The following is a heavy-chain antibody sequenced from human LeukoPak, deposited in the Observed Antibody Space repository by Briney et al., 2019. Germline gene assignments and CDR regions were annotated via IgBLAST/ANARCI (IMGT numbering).Heavy chain of an antibody. CDR1: GGSISNGDHY. CDR3: AWTGIVGATNIDC. J-gene: IGHJ4*02. Sequence: TLSLSCTVSGGSISNGDHYWSWIRQHPGKGLEWIGHIYYSGSTYYNPSLKSRGIISVETSKNQFSLKLSSVTAADTAVYYCAWTGIVGATNIDCWGQGTLVTVSS. D-gene: IGHD1-26*01. CDR2: IYYSGST. V-gene: IGHV4-31*03.